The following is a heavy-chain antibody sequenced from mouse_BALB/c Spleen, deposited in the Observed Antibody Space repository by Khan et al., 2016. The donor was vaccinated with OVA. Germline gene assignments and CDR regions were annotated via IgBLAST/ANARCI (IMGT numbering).Heavy chain of an antibody. D-gene: IGHD3-1*01. V-gene: IGHV3-8*02. J-gene: IGHJ3*01. CDR2: ISYSGNT. CDR1: GDSITSGY. Sequence: EVQLQESGPSLVKPSQTLSLTCSVTGDSITSGYWNWIRESPGKKLEYMGYISYSGNTYSNPSLKSRISIIRDTTKNQNYLQLNAVTTEDTNTYSTPALHHHIAITQDTATSHNDLQFISVTDDDTATYDSGCDLRGFAYWGQGTLVTVSA. CDR3: PALHHHIAITQDTATSHNDLQFISVTDDDTATYDSGCDLRGFAY.